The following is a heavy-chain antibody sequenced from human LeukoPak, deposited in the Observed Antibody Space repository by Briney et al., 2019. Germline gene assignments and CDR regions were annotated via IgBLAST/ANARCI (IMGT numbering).Heavy chain of an antibody. CDR2: FDPEDGET. Sequence: ASVKVSCKVSGYTLTELSMHWVRQAPGKGLEWMEGFDPEDGETIYAQKFQGRVTMTEDTSTDTAYMELSSLRSEDTAVYYCATKGPYGDYQHFQHWGQGTLVTVSS. D-gene: IGHD4-17*01. CDR3: ATKGPYGDYQHFQH. J-gene: IGHJ1*01. V-gene: IGHV1-24*01. CDR1: GYTLTELS.